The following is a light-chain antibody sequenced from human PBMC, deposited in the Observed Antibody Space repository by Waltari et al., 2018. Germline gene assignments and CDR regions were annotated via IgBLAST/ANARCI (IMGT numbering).Light chain of an antibody. CDR2: WAS. CDR1: QSLNNW. V-gene: IGKV1-5*03. J-gene: IGKJ1*01. CDR3: QQYNRWPRT. Sequence: DIHMTQSPSSLSASVGDRVTITCRASQSLNNWLAWYQQKPGEAPKLLIYWASSLQSGVPSRFSGSASGTEFTLTISNLQPDDFAIYYCQQYNRWPRTFGQGTKVEI.